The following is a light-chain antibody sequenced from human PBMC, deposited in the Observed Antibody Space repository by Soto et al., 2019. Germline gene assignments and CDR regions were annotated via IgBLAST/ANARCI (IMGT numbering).Light chain of an antibody. CDR1: QSINSN. V-gene: IGKV3-15*01. Sequence: IVMTQSPATLSVSLGERATLSCRASQSINSNLAWYQQKPGQAPRLLMFRASIRATGFPARFSGSGSGTEFNITISSLQSEDFAVYFCQQYHIWPSWTFGQGTKVELK. J-gene: IGKJ1*01. CDR2: RAS. CDR3: QQYHIWPSWT.